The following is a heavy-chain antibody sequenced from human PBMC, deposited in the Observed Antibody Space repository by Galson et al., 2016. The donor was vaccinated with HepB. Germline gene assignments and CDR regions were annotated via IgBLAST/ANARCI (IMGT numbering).Heavy chain of an antibody. CDR3: ARDQNYYDTNEYDY. Sequence: SLRLSCAASGFTLSHYAMDWVRQAPGKGLERVAFIPYDGSNKYYADSVKGRFTVSRDNSKNTLYLQVNSLRAEDTAVYYCARDQNYYDTNEYDYWGQGTLVTVSS. CDR2: IPYDGSNK. CDR1: GFTLSHYA. D-gene: IGHD3-22*01. V-gene: IGHV3-30-3*01. J-gene: IGHJ4*02.